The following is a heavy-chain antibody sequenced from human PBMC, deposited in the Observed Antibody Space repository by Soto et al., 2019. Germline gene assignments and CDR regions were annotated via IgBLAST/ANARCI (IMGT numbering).Heavy chain of an antibody. CDR3: ARDNGQWLVSD. Sequence: QVQLVQSGAEVKMPGASVKVSGKASGYIFTSHGISWVRQAPGQGLEWMGRISTYNGNTKYAQKLQGRVTMTTDTSASIAYMELRSLRSDDTAVYYCARDNGQWLVSDWGQGTLVTVSS. CDR1: GYIFTSHG. D-gene: IGHD6-19*01. V-gene: IGHV1-18*01. J-gene: IGHJ1*01. CDR2: ISTYNGNT.